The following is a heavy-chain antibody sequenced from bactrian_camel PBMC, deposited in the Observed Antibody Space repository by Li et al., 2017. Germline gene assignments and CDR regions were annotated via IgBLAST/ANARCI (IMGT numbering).Heavy chain of an antibody. D-gene: IGHD5*01. CDR3: AVETGRIRPDGWLLESTYRN. CDR1: GYTSSSYC. V-gene: IGHV3S1*01. J-gene: IGHJ4*01. CDR2: NYTGGDTT. Sequence: HVQLVESGGGSVQPGGSLRLACAASGYTSSSYCMGWLRQAPGKEREAVAHNYTGGDTTYYADSVKGRFTISRDDTRNTATFYLQMNALKPEDTAMYDCAVETGRIRPDGWLLESTYRNWGQGTQVTVS.